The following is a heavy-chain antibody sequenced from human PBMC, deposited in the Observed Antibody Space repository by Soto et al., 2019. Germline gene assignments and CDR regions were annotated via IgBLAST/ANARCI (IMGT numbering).Heavy chain of an antibody. CDR1: GFTFSSYG. CDR3: ATCEDDLSYYFDY. Sequence: QVQLVESGGGVVQPGRSLRLSCAASGFTFSSYGMHWVRQAPGKGLEWVAVISYDGSNKYYADSVKGRFTISRDNSKNTLYLQMNSLRAEDTAVYYCATCEDDLSYYFDYWGQGTLVTVSS. CDR2: ISYDGSNK. D-gene: IGHD3-3*01. J-gene: IGHJ4*02. V-gene: IGHV3-30*03.